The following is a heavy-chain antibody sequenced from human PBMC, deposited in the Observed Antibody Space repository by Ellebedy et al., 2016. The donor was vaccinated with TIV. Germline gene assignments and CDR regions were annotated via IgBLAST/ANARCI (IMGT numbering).Heavy chain of an antibody. CDR1: GFAFSSYV. J-gene: IGHJ4*02. D-gene: IGHD6-19*01. CDR2: ISGSGGST. CDR3: AKTRYSSGWDYFDY. V-gene: IGHV3-23*01. Sequence: GESLKISXAASGFAFSSYVMSWVRQAPGKGLEWVSGISGSGGSTYNAVSVKGRFTISRDNSKSTLYLQMDSLRADDTAVYYCAKTRYSSGWDYFDYWGQGTLVTVSS.